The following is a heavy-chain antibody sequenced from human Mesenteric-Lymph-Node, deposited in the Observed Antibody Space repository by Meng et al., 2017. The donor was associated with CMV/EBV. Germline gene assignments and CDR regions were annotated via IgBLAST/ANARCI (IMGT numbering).Heavy chain of an antibody. J-gene: IGHJ4*02. V-gene: IGHV3-11*01. Sequence: GGSLRLSCAASGFTFSDYYMSWIRQAPGKGLEWISTIGSSGSSIFYADSVKGRFAVSRDNAKNSLYLQMNSLRAEDTAVYYCARDLSARWSRTYFFDYWGQGSLVTVSS. CDR3: ARDLSARWSRTYFFDY. D-gene: IGHD2-15*01. CDR2: IGSSGSSI. CDR1: GFTFSDYY.